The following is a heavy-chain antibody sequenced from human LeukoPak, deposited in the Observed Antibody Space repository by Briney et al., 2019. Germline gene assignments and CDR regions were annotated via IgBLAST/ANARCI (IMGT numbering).Heavy chain of an antibody. CDR2: IWSDGSYK. CDR3: ARSTTVTTNNWFDP. D-gene: IGHD4-17*01. Sequence: PGGSPRLSCAVSGFTFNTYGLHWVRQAPGKGLEWVAVIWSDGSYKYYADSVKGRFTISRDNFKNMLYLEMNSLRVEDTAVYYCARSTTVTTNNWFDPWGQGTLVTVSS. V-gene: IGHV3-33*01. CDR1: GFTFNTYG. J-gene: IGHJ5*02.